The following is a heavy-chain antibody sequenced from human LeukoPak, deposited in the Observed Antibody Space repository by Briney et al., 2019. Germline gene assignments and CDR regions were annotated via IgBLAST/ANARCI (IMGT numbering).Heavy chain of an antibody. J-gene: IGHJ6*02. Sequence: GGSLRLSCAASGFTFSNYGMDWVRQAPGKGLEWVAVISYDGSNKYYADSVKGRFTISRDNSKNTLYLQMNSLRAENTAVYYCARWGLGYYYYYGMDVWGQGTTVTVSS. D-gene: IGHD3-16*01. V-gene: IGHV3-30*19. CDR1: GFTFSNYG. CDR2: ISYDGSNK. CDR3: ARWGLGYYYYYGMDV.